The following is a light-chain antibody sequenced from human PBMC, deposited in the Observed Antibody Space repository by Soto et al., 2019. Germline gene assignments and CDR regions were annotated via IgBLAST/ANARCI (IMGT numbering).Light chain of an antibody. V-gene: IGKV3-20*01. CDR2: GAS. J-gene: IGKJ4*01. CDR1: QSVSSSY. CDR3: QQFSSYPLT. Sequence: EIVLTQSTGTLSFSPGERATLSCRASQSVSSSYLAWYQQKPGRAPRLLIYGASSRATGIPDRFSGSGSGTDFTLTISRLEPEDFAVYYCQQFSSYPLTFGGGTKVDIK.